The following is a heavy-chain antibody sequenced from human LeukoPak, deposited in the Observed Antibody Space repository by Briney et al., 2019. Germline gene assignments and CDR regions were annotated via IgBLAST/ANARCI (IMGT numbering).Heavy chain of an antibody. J-gene: IGHJ6*03. CDR3: ARERKPGIAVAGAGGRDYYYMDV. D-gene: IGHD6-19*01. Sequence: ALVKVSCKASGYTFTGYYMHWVRQAPGQGLEWMGWINPNSGGTNYAQKFQGRVTMTRDTSISTAYMELSRARSDDTAVYYCARERKPGIAVAGAGGRDYYYMDVWGKGTTVTVSS. CDR1: GYTFTGYY. V-gene: IGHV1-2*02. CDR2: INPNSGGT.